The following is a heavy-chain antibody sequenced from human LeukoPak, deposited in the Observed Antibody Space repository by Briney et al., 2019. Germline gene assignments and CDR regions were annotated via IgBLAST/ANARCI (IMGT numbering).Heavy chain of an antibody. CDR2: IYYSGST. J-gene: IGHJ4*02. V-gene: IGHV4-34*01. CDR3: AKTTQVVAAEY. D-gene: IGHD2-15*01. CDR1: GGSFSGYY. Sequence: PSETLSLTCAVYGGSFSGYYWSWIRQPPGKGLEWIGTIYYSGSTYYNPSLKSRVTISVDTSNNQFSLKLRSVTAADTAVYYCAKTTQVVAAEYWGQGTLVTVSS.